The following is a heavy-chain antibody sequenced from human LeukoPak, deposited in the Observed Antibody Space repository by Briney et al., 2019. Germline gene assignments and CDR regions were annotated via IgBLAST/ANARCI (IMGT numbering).Heavy chain of an antibody. CDR1: GFTFSSYE. CDR2: ISSSGSTI. V-gene: IGHV3-48*03. Sequence: GGSLRLSCAASGFTFSSYEMNWVRQAPGKGLEWVSYISSSGSTIYYADSVKGRFTISRDNAKNTLYLQMNSLRAEDTAVYYCARAGAYRFDYWGQGTLVTVSS. D-gene: IGHD3-16*01. CDR3: ARAGAYRFDY. J-gene: IGHJ4*02.